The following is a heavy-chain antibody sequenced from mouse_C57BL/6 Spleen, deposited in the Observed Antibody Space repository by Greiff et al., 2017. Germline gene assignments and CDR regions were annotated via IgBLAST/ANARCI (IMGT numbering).Heavy chain of an antibody. D-gene: IGHD2-5*01. J-gene: IGHJ4*01. CDR2: IYPRSGNT. Sequence: QVQLKQSGAELARPGASVKLSCKASGYTFTSYGISWVKQRTGQGLEWIGEIYPRSGNTYYNEKFKGKATLTADKSSSTAYMELRSLTSEDSAVYFCARSNYSNPMDYWGQGTSVTVSS. CDR3: ARSNYSNPMDY. V-gene: IGHV1-81*01. CDR1: GYTFTSYG.